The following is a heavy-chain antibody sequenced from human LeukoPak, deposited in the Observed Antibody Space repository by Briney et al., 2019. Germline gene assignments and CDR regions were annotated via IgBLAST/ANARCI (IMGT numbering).Heavy chain of an antibody. CDR2: ICYDGSNK. J-gene: IGHJ6*02. CDR1: GFTFSSYA. D-gene: IGHD3-10*01. CDR3: ARGRSAVLWFGTFPYNSYGMDV. V-gene: IGHV3-30*04. Sequence: GRSLRLSCAASGFTFSSYAMHWVRQAPGKGLEWVAVICYDGSNKYYADSVKGRFTISRDNSKNTLYLQMNSLRAEDTAVYYCARGRSAVLWFGTFPYNSYGMDVWGQGTTVTVSS.